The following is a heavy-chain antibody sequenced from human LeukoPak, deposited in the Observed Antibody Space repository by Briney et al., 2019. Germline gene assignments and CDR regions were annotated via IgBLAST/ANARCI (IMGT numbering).Heavy chain of an antibody. CDR1: GYTFTSYG. Sequence: GASVKVSCKASGYTFTSYGISWVRQAPGQGLEWMGWISAYNGNTNYAQKLQGRVTMTTDTSTSTAYMELRSLRSDDTAVYYCTRAFGESSAHVYYMDFWGKGTTVTISS. V-gene: IGHV1-18*01. D-gene: IGHD3-10*01. CDR2: ISAYNGNT. J-gene: IGHJ6*03. CDR3: TRAFGESSAHVYYMDF.